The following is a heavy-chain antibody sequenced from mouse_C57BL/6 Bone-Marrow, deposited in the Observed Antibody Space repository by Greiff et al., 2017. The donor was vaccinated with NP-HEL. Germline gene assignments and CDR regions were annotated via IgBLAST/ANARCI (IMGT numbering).Heavy chain of an antibody. V-gene: IGHV5-4*01. CDR2: ISDGGSYT. CDR3: ARAYSYYAMDY. Sequence: EVQRVESGGGLVKPEGSLKLSCAASGFTFSSYAMSWVRQTPEKRLEWVATISDGGSYTYYPDNVKGRFTISRDNAKNNLYLQMSHLKSEDTAMYYCARAYSYYAMDYWGQGTSVTVSS. CDR1: GFTFSSYA. J-gene: IGHJ4*01. D-gene: IGHD1-1*01.